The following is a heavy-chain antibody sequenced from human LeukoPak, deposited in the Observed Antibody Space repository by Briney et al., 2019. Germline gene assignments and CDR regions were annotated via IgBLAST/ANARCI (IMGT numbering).Heavy chain of an antibody. J-gene: IGHJ4*01. CDR2: IIGSGGST. D-gene: IGHD3-16*01. Sequence: PAGAPRLFSAAAWVAAISSYKRWGRREPGGELVEWLAIIGSGGSTYYADSVKGRFTISIDNSKNTLYLQMNSPRAEDTAVYYCAKLFGDFAGNYSGHGTLVTVSS. CDR3: AKLFGDFAGNY. V-gene: IGHV3-23*01. CDR1: VAAISSY.